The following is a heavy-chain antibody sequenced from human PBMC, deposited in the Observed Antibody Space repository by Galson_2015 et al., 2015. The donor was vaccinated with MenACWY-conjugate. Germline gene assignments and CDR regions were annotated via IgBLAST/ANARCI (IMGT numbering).Heavy chain of an antibody. J-gene: IGHJ4*02. Sequence: SLRLSCAASGFTFRTYGMHWVRQAPGKGLEWVAVISSDGSNKYYADSVKGRFTISRDNSKNTLYLQMNSLRAEDMAVYYCVQDGGRLGWVYWGQGTLVTVSS. D-gene: IGHD3-16*01. V-gene: IGHV3-30*18. CDR1: GFTFRTYG. CDR2: ISSDGSNK. CDR3: VQDGGRLGWVY.